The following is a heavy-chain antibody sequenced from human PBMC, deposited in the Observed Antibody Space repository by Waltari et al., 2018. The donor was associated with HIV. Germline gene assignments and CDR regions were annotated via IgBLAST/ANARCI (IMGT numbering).Heavy chain of an antibody. CDR3: ARQRGSGSGDY. CDR2: IKQDGSEA. J-gene: IGHJ4*02. Sequence: EVQLVESGGGCVQPGGSLRLSWAVSGFTLSSYWMTWVRQAPGKGLEWVANIKQDGSEAYYVDSVKGRFTISRDNAKNSLYLQMNSLRAEDTAVYYCARQRGSGSGDYWGRGTLVTVSS. CDR1: GFTLSSYW. V-gene: IGHV3-7*01. D-gene: IGHD1-26*01.